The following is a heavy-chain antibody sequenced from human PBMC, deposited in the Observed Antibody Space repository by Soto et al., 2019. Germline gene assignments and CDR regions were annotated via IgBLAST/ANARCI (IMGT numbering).Heavy chain of an antibody. CDR1: GFTFSSYA. CDR3: AKPASGWYPKLMNGMDV. V-gene: IGHV3-23*01. D-gene: IGHD6-19*01. CDR2: ISGSGGNI. Sequence: DVQLLESGGGLVRAGGSLRLSCVVSGFTFSSYAMSWVRQAPGKGLEWVSSISGSGGNIYYADSVKGRFTISRDNSKNRLHLQMNSLRAEDTAVYYCAKPASGWYPKLMNGMDVWGQGTTVTVSS. J-gene: IGHJ6*02.